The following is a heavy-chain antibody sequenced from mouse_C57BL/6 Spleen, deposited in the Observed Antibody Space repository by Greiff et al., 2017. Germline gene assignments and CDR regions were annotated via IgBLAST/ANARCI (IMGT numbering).Heavy chain of an antibody. J-gene: IGHJ2*01. CDR3: AKTAQATGY. CDR1: GYTFTSYW. CDR2: IDPSDSYT. Sequence: QVQLQQPGAELVRPGTSVKLSCKASGYTFTSYWMHWVKQRPGQGLEWIGVIDPSDSYTNYNQKFKGKATLTVDTSSSTAYMQRSSLTSEDSAVYYCAKTAQATGYWGQGTTLTVSS. V-gene: IGHV1-59*01. D-gene: IGHD3-2*02.